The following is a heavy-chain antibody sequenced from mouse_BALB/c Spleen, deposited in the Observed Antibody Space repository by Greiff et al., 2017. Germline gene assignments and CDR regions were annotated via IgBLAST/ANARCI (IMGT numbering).Heavy chain of an antibody. D-gene: IGHD1-1*01. CDR3: ARGITTEGYAMDY. CDR2: INPSTGYT. J-gene: IGHJ4*01. CDR1: GYTFTSYW. V-gene: IGHV1-7*01. Sequence: VKLMESGAELAKPGASVKMSCKASGYTFTSYWMHWVKQRPGQGLEWIGYINPSTGYTEYNQKFKDKATLTADKSSSTAYMQLSSLTSEDSAVYYCARGITTEGYAMDYWGQGTSVTVSS.